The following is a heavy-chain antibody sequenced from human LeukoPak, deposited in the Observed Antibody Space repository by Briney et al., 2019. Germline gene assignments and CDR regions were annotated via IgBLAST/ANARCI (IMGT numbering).Heavy chain of an antibody. J-gene: IGHJ6*02. CDR3: ARATLYITYGMDV. V-gene: IGHV3-11*01. CDR2: ISSGAGLI. D-gene: IGHD3-10*01. Sequence: GGSLRLSCAASGFTFSDYYMSWIRQAPGKGLEWVSYISSGAGLIDYADSVKGRFTLSRDNAKNSLYLQMNSLRAEDTAVYYCARATLYITYGMDVWGQGTTVTVSS. CDR1: GFTFSDYY.